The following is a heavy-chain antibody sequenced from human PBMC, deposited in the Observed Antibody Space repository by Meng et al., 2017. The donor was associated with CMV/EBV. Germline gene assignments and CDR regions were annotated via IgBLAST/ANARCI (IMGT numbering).Heavy chain of an antibody. J-gene: IGHJ5*02. CDR1: GGTFSSYV. V-gene: IGHV1-69*10. CDR2: IIPILGIA. CDR3: AKPYCSSTSCYTNWFDP. D-gene: IGHD2-2*01. Sequence: SVKASCKASGGTFSSYVISWVRQALGQGLEWMGGIIPILGIANYAQKFQGRVTVTADKPTNTAYMELSSLRSGDTAVYYCAKPYCSSTSCYTNWFDPWGQGTLVTVSS.